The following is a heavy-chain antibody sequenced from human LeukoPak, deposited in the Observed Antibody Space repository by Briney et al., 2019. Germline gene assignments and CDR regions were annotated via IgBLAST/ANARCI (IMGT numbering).Heavy chain of an antibody. D-gene: IGHD5-18*01. CDR1: GGSISSSSYY. CDR2: IYYSGST. CDR3: ARRRYSYGYFDI. Sequence: SETLSLTCTVSGGSISSSSYYWGWIRQPPGKGLEWIGSIYYSGSTYYNPSLKSRVTISVDTSKNQFSLKLSSVTAADTAVYYCARRRYSYGYFDIWGQGTMVTVSS. J-gene: IGHJ3*02. V-gene: IGHV4-39*07.